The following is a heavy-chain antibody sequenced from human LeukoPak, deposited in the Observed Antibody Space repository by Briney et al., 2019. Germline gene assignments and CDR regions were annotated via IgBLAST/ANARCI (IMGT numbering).Heavy chain of an antibody. Sequence: GGSLRLSCATSGFSFSDSPIHWVRQASGKGLEWVGRIRSKTSDYATAYSESVKGRFTISRDDSKNMAYLQMNSLKPEDTAVYYCSRQTISCHDFWGQGTLVTVSS. J-gene: IGHJ4*02. V-gene: IGHV3-73*01. D-gene: IGHD5-24*01. CDR2: IRSKTSDYAT. CDR1: GFSFSDSP. CDR3: SRQTISCHDF.